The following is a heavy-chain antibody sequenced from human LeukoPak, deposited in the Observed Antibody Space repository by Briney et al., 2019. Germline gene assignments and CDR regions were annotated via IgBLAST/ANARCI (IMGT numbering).Heavy chain of an antibody. D-gene: IGHD3-3*01. J-gene: IGHJ4*02. CDR1: GFTFSSYA. CDR2: ISGSGGST. Sequence: GGSLRLSCAASGFTFSSYAMSWVRQAPGKGLEWVSAISGSGGSTYYADSVKGRFTISRDNSKNTLYLQMNSLRAEDTAVYYCAKEAAPYDFWNGYYIDWGQGTLVTVSS. CDR3: AKEAAPYDFWNGYYID. V-gene: IGHV3-23*01.